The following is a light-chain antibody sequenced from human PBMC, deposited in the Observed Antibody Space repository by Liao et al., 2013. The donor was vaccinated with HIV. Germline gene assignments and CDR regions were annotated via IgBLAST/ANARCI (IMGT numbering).Light chain of an antibody. Sequence: SYVLTQPPSVSVAPGKTANITCGGNNIGSKSVHWYQKRPGRAPMVVIYNDGDRPSGIPERFSGSNSGNTATLTISGTQAMDEADYYCQAWDSSTVVFGGGTKLTVL. J-gene: IGLJ2*01. CDR2: NDG. V-gene: IGLV3-21*01. CDR1: NIGSKS. CDR3: QAWDSSTVV.